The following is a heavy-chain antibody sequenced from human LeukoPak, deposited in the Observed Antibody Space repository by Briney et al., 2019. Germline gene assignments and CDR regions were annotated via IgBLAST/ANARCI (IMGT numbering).Heavy chain of an antibody. CDR1: GGTFSSYA. Sequence: GASVKVSCKASGGTFSSYAISWVRQAPGQGLEWMGGIIPIFGTANYAQKFQGRVTITRDTSASTAYMELSSLRSEDTAVYYCARSAYYYDSSGYLFDYWGQGTLVTVSS. D-gene: IGHD3-22*01. CDR3: ARSAYYYDSSGYLFDY. CDR2: IIPIFGTA. J-gene: IGHJ4*02. V-gene: IGHV1-69*05.